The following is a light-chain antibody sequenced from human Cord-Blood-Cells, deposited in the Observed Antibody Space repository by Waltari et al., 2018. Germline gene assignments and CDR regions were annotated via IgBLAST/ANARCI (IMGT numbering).Light chain of an antibody. CDR3: CSYAGSSTLV. J-gene: IGLJ3*02. V-gene: IGLV2-23*01. Sequence: SALTQPASVSGSPGQSLTISCTGTSSDVGSYNLFSWYQQHPGKAPKLMIYEGSKRPSGVSNRFSGSKSGNTASLTISGLQAEDEADYYCCSYAGSSTLVFGGGTKLTVL. CDR2: EGS. CDR1: SSDVGSYNL.